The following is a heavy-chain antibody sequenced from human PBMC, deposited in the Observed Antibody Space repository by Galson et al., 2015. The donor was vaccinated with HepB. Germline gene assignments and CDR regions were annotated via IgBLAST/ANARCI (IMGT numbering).Heavy chain of an antibody. CDR2: IIPMFGTP. CDR1: GGSFSSHG. CDR3: ARDAHSSGSYFDY. D-gene: IGHD6-6*01. Sequence: SVKVSCKASGGSFSSHGINWVRQVPGQGLEWMGGIIPMFGTPNSAQKFQGRVTITADESTRTAYMELSSLRSEDTAVYYCARDAHSSGSYFDYWGQGTLVTVSS. J-gene: IGHJ4*02. V-gene: IGHV1-69*13.